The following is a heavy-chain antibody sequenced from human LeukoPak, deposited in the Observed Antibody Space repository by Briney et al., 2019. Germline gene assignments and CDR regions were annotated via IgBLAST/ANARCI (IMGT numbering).Heavy chain of an antibody. CDR3: AKVRHPTLGYFDWLGGYYFDY. CDR2: ISGSGGST. CDR1: GFTFSSYG. V-gene: IGHV3-23*01. D-gene: IGHD3-9*01. J-gene: IGHJ4*02. Sequence: GGSLRLSCAASGFTFSSYGMSWVRQAPGKGLEWVSAISGSGGSTYYADSMKGRFTISRDNSKNTLYLQMNSLRAEDTAVYYCAKVRHPTLGYFDWLGGYYFDYWGQGTLVTVSS.